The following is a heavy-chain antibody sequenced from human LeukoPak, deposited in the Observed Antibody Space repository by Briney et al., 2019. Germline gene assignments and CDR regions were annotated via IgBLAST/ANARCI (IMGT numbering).Heavy chain of an antibody. V-gene: IGHV1-18*01. Sequence: ASVKISCKTSGYKFKTFGISWVRQAPGQGLEWMGWIRADKGKTDYAQKFQDRVTLTIDTSTSTAYMELRSLTSDDTATYYCARDRSNSDFWGQGTLVTVS. CDR3: ARDRSNSDF. CDR2: IRADKGKT. J-gene: IGHJ4*02. D-gene: IGHD4-11*01. CDR1: GYKFKTFG.